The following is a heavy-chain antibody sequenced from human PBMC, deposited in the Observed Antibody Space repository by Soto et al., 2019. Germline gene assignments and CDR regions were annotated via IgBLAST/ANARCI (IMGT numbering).Heavy chain of an antibody. CDR1: GFTFSSYA. D-gene: IGHD3-3*01. J-gene: IGHJ6*02. Sequence: GGSLRLSCAASGFTFSSYAMHWVRQAPGKGLEWVAVISYDGSNKYYADSVRGRFTISRDNSKNTLYLQMNSLRAEDTAVYYCARDGVRVTIFGVVIANGMDVWGQGTTVTVSS. V-gene: IGHV3-30-3*01. CDR3: ARDGVRVTIFGVVIANGMDV. CDR2: ISYDGSNK.